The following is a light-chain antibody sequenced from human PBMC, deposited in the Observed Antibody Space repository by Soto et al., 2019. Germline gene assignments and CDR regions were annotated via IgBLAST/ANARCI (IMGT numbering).Light chain of an antibody. J-gene: IGLJ3*02. CDR2: KTN. Sequence: QSGLTQPRSASATPGQSITISCTGTRCNGGNNIVTWYQQHPGAAPKVVVDKTNQQPSGVPDRLSGSKSGSSASLAITGLQPEDEADYYCGAWDVTGSGRWVFGAGTKLTVL. CDR1: RCNGGNNI. CDR3: GAWDVTGSGRWV. V-gene: IGLV1-44*01.